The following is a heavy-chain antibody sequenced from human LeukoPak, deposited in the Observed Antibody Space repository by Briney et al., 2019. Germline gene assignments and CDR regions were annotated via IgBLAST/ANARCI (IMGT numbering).Heavy chain of an antibody. CDR2: IYYSGST. J-gene: IGHJ3*02. CDR3: ARLRSSSWRDAFDI. V-gene: IGHV4-59*08. CDR1: GGSISSYY. Sequence: SETLSLTCTVSGGSISSYYWSWIRQPPGKGLEWIGYIYYSGSTNYNPSLKSRVTISVDTSKNQFSLKLSSVTAADTAVYYCARLRSSSWRDAFDIWGQGTMVTVSS. D-gene: IGHD6-13*01.